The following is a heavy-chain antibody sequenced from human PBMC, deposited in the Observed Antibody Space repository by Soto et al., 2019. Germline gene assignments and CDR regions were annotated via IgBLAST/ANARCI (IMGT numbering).Heavy chain of an antibody. CDR3: ARGHGTHYYDSSGYRDAFDI. D-gene: IGHD3-22*01. V-gene: IGHV3-20*04. Sequence: PGGSLRLSCAASGFTFDDYGMSWVRQAPGKGLEWVSGINWNCGSTGYADSVKGRFTISRDNANNSLFLQMNSLRAEDTAWYYCARGHGTHYYDSSGYRDAFDIWGQGTMVTVSS. J-gene: IGHJ3*02. CDR1: GFTFDDYG. CDR2: INWNCGST.